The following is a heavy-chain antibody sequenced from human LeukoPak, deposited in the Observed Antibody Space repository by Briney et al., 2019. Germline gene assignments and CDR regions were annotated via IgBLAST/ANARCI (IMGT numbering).Heavy chain of an antibody. V-gene: IGHV1-18*01. CDR1: GYTFTSYG. J-gene: IGHJ6*03. Sequence: ASVKVSCKASGYTFTSYGISWVRQAPGQGLEWMGWISAYNGNTNYAQKLQGRVTMTTDTSTSTAYMELRSLRSDDTAVYYCTRGRDCSKIGCLPPYYMDVWGKGTTVTVSS. CDR3: TRGRDCSKIGCLPPYYMDV. CDR2: ISAYNGNT. D-gene: IGHD2-2*01.